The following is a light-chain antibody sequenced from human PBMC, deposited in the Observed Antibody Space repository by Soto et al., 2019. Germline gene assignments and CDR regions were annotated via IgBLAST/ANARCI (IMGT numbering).Light chain of an antibody. V-gene: IGKV1-39*01. Sequence: DIQMTQSPYSLSASVGDRITITCRESQSISSYLNWYQQKPGKAPKLLIYAASSLQSGVPSRFSGSGSGTDFTLTISSLQPEYFATYYVQQSYGSPRVTFGPGTKGDIK. CDR2: AAS. J-gene: IGKJ3*01. CDR1: QSISSY. CDR3: QQSYGSPRVT.